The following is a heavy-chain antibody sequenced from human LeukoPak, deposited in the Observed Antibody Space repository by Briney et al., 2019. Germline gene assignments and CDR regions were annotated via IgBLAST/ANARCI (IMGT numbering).Heavy chain of an antibody. V-gene: IGHV3-11*04. Sequence: GGSLRLSCAASGFTFSDYYMSWIRQAPGKGLEWVSYISSSGSTIYYADSVKGRFTISRDNAKNSLYLQMNSLRAEDTAVYYCARRIVATIAQYYFDYWGQGTLVSVSS. CDR3: ARRIVATIAQYYFDY. D-gene: IGHD5-12*01. J-gene: IGHJ4*02. CDR2: ISSSGSTI. CDR1: GFTFSDYY.